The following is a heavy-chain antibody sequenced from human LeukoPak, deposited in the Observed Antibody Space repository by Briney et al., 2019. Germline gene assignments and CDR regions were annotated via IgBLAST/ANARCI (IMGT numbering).Heavy chain of an antibody. J-gene: IGHJ4*02. CDR3: AKDGFRIQLWFDHLSHNYFDC. D-gene: IGHD5-18*01. Sequence: GGSLRLSCAASGFTFSSYAMSWVRQAPGKGLEWVSAISGSGGSTYYADSVKGRFTISRDNSKNTLYLQMNSLRAEDTAVYYCAKDGFRIQLWFDHLSHNYFDCWGQGTLVTVSS. V-gene: IGHV3-23*01. CDR2: ISGSGGST. CDR1: GFTFSSYA.